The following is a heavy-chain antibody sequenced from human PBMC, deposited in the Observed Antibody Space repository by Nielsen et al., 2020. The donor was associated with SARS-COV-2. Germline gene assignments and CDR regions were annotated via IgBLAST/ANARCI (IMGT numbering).Heavy chain of an antibody. V-gene: IGHV3-21*01. J-gene: IGHJ6*03. D-gene: IGHD1-26*01. CDR1: GFTFSSYS. CDR2: ISSSSSYI. Sequence: GGSLRLSCAASGFTFSSYSMNWVRQAPGKGLEWVSSISSSSSYIYYADSVKGRFTISRDNAKNSLYLQTNSLRAEDTAVYYCARDIGRNKYYYYYYMDVWGKGTTVTVSS. CDR3: ARDIGRNKYYYYYYMDV.